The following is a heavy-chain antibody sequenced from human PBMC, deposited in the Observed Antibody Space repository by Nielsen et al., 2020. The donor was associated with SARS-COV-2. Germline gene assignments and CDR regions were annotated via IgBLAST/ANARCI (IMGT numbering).Heavy chain of an antibody. V-gene: IGHV3-64*01. CDR1: GFTFSSYA. Sequence: GGSLRLSCAASGFTFSSYAMHWVRQAPGKGLEYVSAISGNGGSTYYANSVKGRFTISRDNSKNTLYLQMGSLRAEDMAVYYCARALATMSGYYYGMDVWGQGATVTVSS. CDR2: ISGNGGST. J-gene: IGHJ6*02. D-gene: IGHD5-12*01. CDR3: ARALATMSGYYYGMDV.